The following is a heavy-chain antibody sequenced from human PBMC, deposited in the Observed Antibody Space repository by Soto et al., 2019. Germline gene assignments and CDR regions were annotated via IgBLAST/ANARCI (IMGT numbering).Heavy chain of an antibody. CDR3: ARSFGDYVLDY. CDR2: ICYSGST. CDR1: GGSISSSNYC. Sequence: TSETLSLTCTVSGGSISSSNYCWGWIRQPPGKGLEWIGSICYSGSTYYNPPLKSRVTISVATSKNQFSLKVTSVTAADTAVYYCARSFGDYVLDYWGQGTLVTVSS. D-gene: IGHD4-17*01. V-gene: IGHV4-39*01. J-gene: IGHJ4*02.